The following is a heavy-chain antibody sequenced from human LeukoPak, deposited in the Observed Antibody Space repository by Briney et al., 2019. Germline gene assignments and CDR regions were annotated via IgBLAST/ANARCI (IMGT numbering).Heavy chain of an antibody. V-gene: IGHV4-59*08. CDR3: ARLNRRIQLWSHFDY. J-gene: IGHJ4*02. Sequence: SETLSLTCTVSGGSISSYYWSWIRQPPGKGLEWIAYIYYSGNTKYKPSLKSRATISVDTAKNQFSLKLSSVTAADTAVYYCARLNRRIQLWSHFDYWGQGTLVTASS. CDR2: IYYSGNT. D-gene: IGHD5-18*01. CDR1: GGSISSYY.